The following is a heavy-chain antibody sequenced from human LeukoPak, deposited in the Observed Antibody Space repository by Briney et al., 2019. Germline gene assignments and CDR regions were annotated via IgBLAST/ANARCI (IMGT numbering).Heavy chain of an antibody. V-gene: IGHV1-69*13. CDR1: GGTFSSYA. Sequence: GASVKVSCKASGGTFSSYAISWVRQAPGQGLEWMGQIIPMLGTASYAQRFQGRVTLTADGSTSTAYMELSSLRSEDTAVYYCARESLPYGGNSFGHYYGMDVWGQGTTVTVSS. CDR2: IIPMLGTA. D-gene: IGHD4-23*01. J-gene: IGHJ6*02. CDR3: ARESLPYGGNSFGHYYGMDV.